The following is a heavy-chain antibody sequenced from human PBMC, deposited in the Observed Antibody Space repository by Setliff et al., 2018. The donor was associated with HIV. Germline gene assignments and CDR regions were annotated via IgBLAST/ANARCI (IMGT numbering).Heavy chain of an antibody. V-gene: IGHV4-61*01. Sequence: SETLSLTCTVSGGSVGSGSYYWSWIRQSPGKGLEWIGYIYYSGCTTYNPTLKSRVTMSIDTSKNQFSLKVRSVSAADTAVYYCARDPPGYGDSNDYWGQGMLVTVSS. J-gene: IGHJ4*02. D-gene: IGHD4-17*01. CDR1: GGSVGSGSYY. CDR2: IYYSGCT. CDR3: ARDPPGYGDSNDY.